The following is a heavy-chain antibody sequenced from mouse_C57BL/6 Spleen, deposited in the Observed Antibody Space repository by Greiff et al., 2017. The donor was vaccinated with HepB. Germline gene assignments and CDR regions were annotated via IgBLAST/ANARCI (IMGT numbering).Heavy chain of an antibody. J-gene: IGHJ4*01. D-gene: IGHD1-1*01. Sequence: VQLQQSGAELARPGASVKLSCKASGYTFTSYGISWVKQRTGQGLEWIGEIYPRSGNTYYNEKFKGKATLTADKSSSTAYMELRSLTSEDSAVYFCAKGNYGSGYYYAMDYWGQGTSVTVSS. V-gene: IGHV1-81*01. CDR2: IYPRSGNT. CDR3: AKGNYGSGYYYAMDY. CDR1: GYTFTSYG.